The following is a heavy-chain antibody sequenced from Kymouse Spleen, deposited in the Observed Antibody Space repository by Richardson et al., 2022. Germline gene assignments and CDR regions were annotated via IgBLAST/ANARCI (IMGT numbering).Heavy chain of an antibody. V-gene: IGHV3-21*03. CDR3: ARDGGSGWSYYYYYGMDV. D-gene: IGHD6-19*01. CDR1: GFTFSSYS. CDR2: ISSSSSYI. J-gene: IGHJ6*02. Sequence: EVQLVESGGGLVKPGGSLRLSCAASGFTFSSYSMNWVRQAPGKGLEWVSSISSSSSYIYYADSVKGRFTISRDNAKNSLYLQMNSLRAEDTAVYYCARDGGSGWSYYYYYGMDVWGQGTTVTVSS.